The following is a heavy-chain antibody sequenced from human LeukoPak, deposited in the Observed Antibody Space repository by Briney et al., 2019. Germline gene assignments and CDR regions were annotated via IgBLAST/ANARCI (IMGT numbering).Heavy chain of an antibody. V-gene: IGHV3-30*02. CDR1: GFTFSGFG. D-gene: IGHD3-10*01. CDR3: GYYNSGSYSTPDS. J-gene: IGHJ5*01. Sequence: TGGSLRLSRAASGFTFSGFGMHWVRQAPGKGLEWVAYIHTDQTIQYYADSVKGRFTISRDNSKNTLYLQMKTLRSEDTAVYYCGYYNSGSYSTPDSWGQGTQVTVSS. CDR2: IHTDQTIQ.